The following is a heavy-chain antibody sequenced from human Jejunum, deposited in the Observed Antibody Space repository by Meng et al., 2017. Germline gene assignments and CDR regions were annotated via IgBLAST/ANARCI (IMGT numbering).Heavy chain of an antibody. D-gene: IGHD4/OR15-4a*01. V-gene: IGHV1-18*01. CDR3: ARGLPLTSGTYLYNYALDV. CDR2: ILAYNGNR. Sequence: ASVKVSCKASGYTFTSFGIHWVRQAPGQGLEWMGWILAYNGNRRVAENLQGRVSMTTDTSTSTAYMELRSLTSDDTAVYYCARGLPLTSGTYLYNYALDVWGQGTTVTVSS. CDR1: GYTFTSFG. J-gene: IGHJ6*02.